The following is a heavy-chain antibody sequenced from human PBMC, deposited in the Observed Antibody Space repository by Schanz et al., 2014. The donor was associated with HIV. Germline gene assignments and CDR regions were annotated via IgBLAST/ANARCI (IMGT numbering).Heavy chain of an antibody. CDR3: ARDLNVLLPLDH. CDR1: GVRRETYG. J-gene: IGHJ4*02. V-gene: IGHV3-33*05. Sequence: VQLWESGGGLVQPGRKRRHACAESGVRRETYGIHWVRQAPGKGLEWVAVISYDGSNKKYADSVAGRFSISRDNSKNTLYLQLGSLRTEDTAVYYCARDLNVLLPLDHWGQGTLVTVSS. CDR2: ISYDGSNK.